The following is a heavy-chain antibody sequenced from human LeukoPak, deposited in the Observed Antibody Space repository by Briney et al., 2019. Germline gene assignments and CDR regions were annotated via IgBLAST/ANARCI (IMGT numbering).Heavy chain of an antibody. CDR1: GFTFSNCA. V-gene: IGHV3-23*01. CDR2: ISSGGSST. J-gene: IGHJ4*02. Sequence: GGSLRLSCAASGFTFSNCAMSWVRQAPGKGLEWVSAISSGGSSTYYADAVKGRFTISRDNSKNTLYLQMNSLRAEDTAVYYCARGTGTTAYFDYWGQGTLVTVSS. D-gene: IGHD1-1*01. CDR3: ARGTGTTAYFDY.